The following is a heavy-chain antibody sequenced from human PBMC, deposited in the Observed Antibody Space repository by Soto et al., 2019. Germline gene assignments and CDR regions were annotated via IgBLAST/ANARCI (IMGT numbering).Heavy chain of an antibody. D-gene: IGHD3-10*01. CDR3: ADIGSGLP. CDR1: GFSFSDHY. CDR2: IRNKVASYTI. J-gene: IGHJ5*02. V-gene: IGHV3-72*01. Sequence: EVQLVESGGGLVQPGGSLRLSCAASGFSFSDHYMDWVRQASGKGLELVGRIRNKVASYTITYAASVKGRFTISRDDSKNLVYLDMNSLKTEDTAVYYCADIGSGLPWGQGTLVTVSS.